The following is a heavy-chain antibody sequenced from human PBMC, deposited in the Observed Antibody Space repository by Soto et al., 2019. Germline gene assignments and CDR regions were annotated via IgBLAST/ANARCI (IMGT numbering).Heavy chain of an antibody. Sequence: QVQLQESGPGLVKPSETLSLTCTVSGGSISSYYWSWIRQPPGKGLEWIGYIYYSGSTNYNPSLKSRVTISVDTSKNQFSLKLSSVTAADTAVYYGARRIAAAGTNWFDPWGQGTLVTVSS. J-gene: IGHJ5*02. CDR3: ARRIAAAGTNWFDP. CDR1: GGSISSYY. D-gene: IGHD6-13*01. CDR2: IYYSGST. V-gene: IGHV4-59*01.